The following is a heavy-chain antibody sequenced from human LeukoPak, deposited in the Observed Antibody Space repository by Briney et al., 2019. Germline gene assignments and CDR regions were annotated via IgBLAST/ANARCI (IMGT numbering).Heavy chain of an antibody. CDR3: ARGRGSSGYYYDY. D-gene: IGHD3-22*01. CDR1: GGSFSGYY. V-gene: IGHV4-34*01. J-gene: IGHJ4*02. CDR2: INHSGST. Sequence: PSETLSLTCAVYGGSFSGYYWSWIRQPPGKGLEWIGEINHSGSTNYNPSLKSRVTISVDTSKSQFSLKLSSVTAADTAVYYCARGRGSSGYYYDYWGQGTLVTVSS.